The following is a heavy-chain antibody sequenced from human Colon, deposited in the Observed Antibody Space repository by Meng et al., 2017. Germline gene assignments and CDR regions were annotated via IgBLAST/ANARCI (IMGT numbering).Heavy chain of an antibody. Sequence: SQTLSLTCAISGDSVSNNTGAWNWIRQSPSTGLEWLARTYYRSKWYNDYAPFVKSRIIVTPDTSRNQFSLHLNSVSPEDTAVYYCARGAVVKTSYAFDVWGQGTVVTVSS. V-gene: IGHV6-1*01. CDR3: ARGAVVKTSYAFDV. D-gene: IGHD3-10*01. CDR2: TYYRSKWYN. J-gene: IGHJ3*01. CDR1: GDSVSNNTGA.